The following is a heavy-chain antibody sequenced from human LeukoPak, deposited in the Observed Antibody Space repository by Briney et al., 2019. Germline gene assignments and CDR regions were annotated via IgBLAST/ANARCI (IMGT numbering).Heavy chain of an antibody. CDR2: ISAYNGNT. CDR1: GYTFTSYD. V-gene: IGHV1-18*01. J-gene: IGHJ6*02. CDR3: ARDPPMRQQLVTYGMDV. Sequence: GASVKVSCKASGYTFTSYDISWVRQAPGQGLEWMGWISAYNGNTNYAQKLQGRVTMTTDASTSTAYMELRSLRSDDTAVYYCARDPPMRQQLVTYGMDVWGQGTTVTVSS. D-gene: IGHD6-13*01.